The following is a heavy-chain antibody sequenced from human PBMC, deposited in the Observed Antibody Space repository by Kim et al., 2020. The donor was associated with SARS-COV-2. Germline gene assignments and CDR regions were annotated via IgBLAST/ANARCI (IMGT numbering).Heavy chain of an antibody. D-gene: IGHD6-13*01. J-gene: IGHJ4*02. V-gene: IGHV6-1*01. CDR3: ARASHGIAAAGLDY. Sequence: VSVKSRITINPDTSKNQFSLQLNSVTPEDTAVYYCARASHGIAAAGLDYWGQGTLVTVSS.